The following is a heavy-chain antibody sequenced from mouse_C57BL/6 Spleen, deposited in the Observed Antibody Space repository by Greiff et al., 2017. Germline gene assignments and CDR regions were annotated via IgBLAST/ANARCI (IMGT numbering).Heavy chain of an antibody. CDR3: ARANWPNWYFDV. CDR2: SRNKANDYTT. CDR1: GFTFSDFY. Sequence: EVHLVESGGGLVQSGRSLRLSCATSGFTFSDFYMEWVRQAPGKGLEWIAASRNKANDYTTEYSASVKGRFIVSRDTSQSILYLQMNALRAEDTAIYYCARANWPNWYFDVWGTGTTVTVSS. D-gene: IGHD4-1*01. J-gene: IGHJ1*03. V-gene: IGHV7-1*01.